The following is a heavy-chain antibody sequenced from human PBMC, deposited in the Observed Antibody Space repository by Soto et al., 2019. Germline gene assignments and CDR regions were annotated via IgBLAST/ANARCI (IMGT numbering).Heavy chain of an antibody. CDR3: MKSHSTALVPYYFDY. D-gene: IGHD5-18*01. CDR2: MSSDGSNT. J-gene: IGHJ4*02. V-gene: IGHV3-30*18. Sequence: GGSLRLSCAASGFTFSSYAIHWVRQAPGKGLEWVAFMSSDGSNTFYADSVRGRFTVSRDNSKSTLYLQMNGLMPEDTAVYYCMKSHSTALVPYYFDYWGQGTLVTVSS. CDR1: GFTFSSYA.